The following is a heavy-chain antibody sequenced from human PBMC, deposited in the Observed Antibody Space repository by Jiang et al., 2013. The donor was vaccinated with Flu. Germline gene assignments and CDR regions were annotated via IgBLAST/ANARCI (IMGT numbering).Heavy chain of an antibody. D-gene: IGHD6-13*01. Sequence: SGYTFTSYAMNWVRQAPGQGLEWMGWINTNTGNPTYAQGFTGRFVFSLDTSVSTAYLQISSLKAEDTAVYYCARDHAQQLVRGGRYFDYWGQGTLVTVSS. CDR3: ARDHAQQLVRGGRYFDY. CDR2: INTNTGNP. V-gene: IGHV7-4-1*02. J-gene: IGHJ4*02. CDR1: GYTFTSYA.